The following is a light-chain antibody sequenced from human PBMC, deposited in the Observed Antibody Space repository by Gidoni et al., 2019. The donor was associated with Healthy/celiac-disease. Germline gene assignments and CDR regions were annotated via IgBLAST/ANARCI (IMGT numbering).Light chain of an antibody. V-gene: IGKV1-5*03. CDR1: QSSSSW. CDR2: KAS. J-gene: IGKJ1*01. CDR3: KQYSSYSWT. Sequence: DSQMTQSPTTLSAFVGDRVTITCRASQSSSSWVAWYQQKPGKAPKLLISKASTLERGVPSRFSGSGAGTEFALTISSLQPDDFATYYCKQYSSYSWTFGQGTKVEIK.